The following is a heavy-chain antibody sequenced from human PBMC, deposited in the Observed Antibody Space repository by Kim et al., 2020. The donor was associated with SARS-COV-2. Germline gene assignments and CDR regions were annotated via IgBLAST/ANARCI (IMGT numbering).Heavy chain of an antibody. J-gene: IGHJ4*02. D-gene: IGHD2-21*02. CDR1: GFTFSSYW. Sequence: GSLRLSCAASGFTFSSYWMHWVRQAPGKGLEWVSRIDNEGRTINYADSVKGRFTVSRDDARNTLYLQMNSLRAEDTAVYYCVRGTSDWPGIDYWGQGTLVTVSS. V-gene: IGHV3-74*01. CDR2: IDNEGRTI. CDR3: VRGTSDWPGIDY.